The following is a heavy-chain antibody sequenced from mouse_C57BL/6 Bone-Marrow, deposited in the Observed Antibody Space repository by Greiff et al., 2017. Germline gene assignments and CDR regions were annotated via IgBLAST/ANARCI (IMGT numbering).Heavy chain of an antibody. J-gene: IGHJ4*01. CDR2: ISNLAYSI. D-gene: IGHD2-3*01. CDR1: GFTFSDYG. V-gene: IGHV5-15*01. Sequence: EVKVVESGGGLVQPGGSLKLSCAASGFTFSDYGMAWVRQAPRKGPEWVAFISNLAYSIYYADTVTGRFTISRENAKNTLYLEMSSLRSEDTAMYYCARHGLFYAMDYWGQGTSVTVSS. CDR3: ARHGLFYAMDY.